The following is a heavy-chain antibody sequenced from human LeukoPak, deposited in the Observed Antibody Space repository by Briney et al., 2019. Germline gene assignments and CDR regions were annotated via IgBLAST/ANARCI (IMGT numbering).Heavy chain of an antibody. D-gene: IGHD3-9*01. J-gene: IGHJ3*02. CDR3: ARDAFDFNSRDNDAFDI. Sequence: GGSLRLSCAASGFSFSSYAMSWVRQAPGKGLEWVSAISGSGAGTYYADSVKGRFTISRDNSKNTLYLQMNSLRAEDTAVYYCARDAFDFNSRDNDAFDIWGQGTMVTVSS. CDR1: GFSFSSYA. CDR2: ISGSGAGT. V-gene: IGHV3-23*01.